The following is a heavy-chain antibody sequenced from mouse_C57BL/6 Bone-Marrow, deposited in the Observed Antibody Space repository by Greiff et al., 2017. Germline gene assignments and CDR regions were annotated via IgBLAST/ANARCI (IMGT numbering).Heavy chain of an antibody. CDR3: ARLPYYYGSTYFDY. CDR1: GYTFTSYG. CDR2: IYPRSGNT. Sequence: QVQLQQSGAELARPGASVKLSCKASGYTFTSYGISWVKQRTGQGLEWIGEIYPRSGNTYYNEKFKGKATLTAGKSSSTAYMELRSLTSEDSAVYFCARLPYYYGSTYFDYWGQGTTLTVSS. D-gene: IGHD1-1*01. J-gene: IGHJ2*01. V-gene: IGHV1-81*01.